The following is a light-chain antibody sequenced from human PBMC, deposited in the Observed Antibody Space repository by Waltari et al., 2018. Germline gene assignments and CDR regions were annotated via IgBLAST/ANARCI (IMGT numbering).Light chain of an antibody. CDR2: EVG. J-gene: IGLJ2*01. CDR1: SSDVGGYNY. V-gene: IGLV2-14*01. Sequence: QSALTQPASVSGSPGQSITISCTGTSSDVGGYNYVSWYQQHPGKAPKLMIYEVGNRPPGVPSRFSGSKSGNTASLTIAGLQAEDEADYYCSSYTSSSTLGVVFGGGTKLTVL. CDR3: SSYTSSSTLGVV.